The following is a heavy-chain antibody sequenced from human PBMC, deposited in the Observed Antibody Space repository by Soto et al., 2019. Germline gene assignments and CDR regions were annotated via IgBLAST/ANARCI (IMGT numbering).Heavy chain of an antibody. J-gene: IGHJ6*02. CDR2: INAGNGNT. V-gene: IGHV1-3*01. CDR3: ARGGITIFGVVTNGPYYYYGMDV. Sequence: ASVNLSCKASGYTFTSYAMDWVRLAPGQRLEWMGWINAGNGNTKYSQKFQGRVTITRDTSASTAYMELSSLRSEDTAVYYCARGGITIFGVVTNGPYYYYGMDVWGQGTTVTVS. D-gene: IGHD3-3*01. CDR1: GYTFTSYA.